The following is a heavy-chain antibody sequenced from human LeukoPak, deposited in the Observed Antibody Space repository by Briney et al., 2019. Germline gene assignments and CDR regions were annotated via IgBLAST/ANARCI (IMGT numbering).Heavy chain of an antibody. CDR1: GYTLTELS. J-gene: IGHJ4*02. D-gene: IGHD3-3*01. V-gene: IGHV1-24*01. Sequence: ASVKVSCKVSGYTLTELSMHWVRQAPGKGLEWMGGFDPEDGETIYAQKFQGRVTMTEDTSTDTAYMERSSLRSEDTSVYYCATVRTSFGDFWSGYFPLVYWGQGTLVTVSS. CDR3: ATVRTSFGDFWSGYFPLVY. CDR2: FDPEDGET.